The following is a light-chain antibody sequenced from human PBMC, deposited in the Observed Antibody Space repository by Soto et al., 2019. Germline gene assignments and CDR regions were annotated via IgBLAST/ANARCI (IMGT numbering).Light chain of an antibody. CDR1: QVINNY. J-gene: IGKJ5*01. CDR3: QKYYSAPRT. V-gene: IGKV1-27*01. Sequence: DIQMTQSPSSLSASVGDRVTITCRASQVINNYLAWYQQKPGKVPNPLIYAASTLHSGVPSRFSGSGSGTNFTLTISSLQPEDVATYYRQKYYSAPRTFGQGTRLEIK. CDR2: AAS.